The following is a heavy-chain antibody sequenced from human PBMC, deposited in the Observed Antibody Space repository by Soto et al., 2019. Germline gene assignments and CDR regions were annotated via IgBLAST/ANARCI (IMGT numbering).Heavy chain of an antibody. CDR1: GGSFSGYY. CDR2: INHSGST. V-gene: IGHV4-34*01. Sequence: QVQLQQWGAGLLKPSETLSLTCAVYGGSFSGYYWTWIRQPPGTGLEWIGEINHSGSTNYNPSLKXRXTXSXHPSKNQFSLKLTSVTAADTAVYYCARDKITGLFDYWGQGTLVTVSS. J-gene: IGHJ4*02. CDR3: ARDKITGLFDY. D-gene: IGHD2-8*02.